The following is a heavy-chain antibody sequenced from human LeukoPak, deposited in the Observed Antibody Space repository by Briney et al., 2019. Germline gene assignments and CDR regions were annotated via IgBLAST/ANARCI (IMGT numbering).Heavy chain of an antibody. Sequence: PGGSLRLSCAASGFTFSDYYMSWIRQAPGKGLEWVSYISSSSSYTNYADSVKGRFTISRDNAKNSLYLQMNSLRAEDAAVYYCAREGGSGSYSTFFDYWGQGTLVTVSS. CDR2: ISSSSSYT. CDR1: GFTFSDYY. J-gene: IGHJ4*02. V-gene: IGHV3-11*06. CDR3: AREGGSGSYSTFFDY. D-gene: IGHD3-10*01.